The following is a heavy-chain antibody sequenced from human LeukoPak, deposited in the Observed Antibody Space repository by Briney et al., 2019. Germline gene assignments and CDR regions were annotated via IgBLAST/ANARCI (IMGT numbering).Heavy chain of an antibody. D-gene: IGHD3-3*01. CDR2: ISGSGGST. V-gene: IGHV3-23*01. CDR3: AKDPPSAGSITIFGVVTNAFDI. Sequence: GGSLRLSCAASGFTFSSYAMSWVRQAPGKGLEWVSAISGSGGSTYYADSVKGWFTISRDNSKNTLYLQMNSLRAEDTAVYYCAKDPPSAGSITIFGVVTNAFDIWGQGTMVTVSS. CDR1: GFTFSSYA. J-gene: IGHJ3*02.